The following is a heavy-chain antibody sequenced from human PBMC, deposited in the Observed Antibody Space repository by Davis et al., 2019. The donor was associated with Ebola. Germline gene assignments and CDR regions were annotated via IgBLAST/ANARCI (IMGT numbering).Heavy chain of an antibody. CDR3: ARDRGYTSGWYVPH. CDR2: ISAYNGNT. V-gene: IGHV1-18*01. J-gene: IGHJ4*02. CDR1: GYTFTSYG. D-gene: IGHD6-19*01. Sequence: AASVKVSCKASGYTFTSYGISWVRQAPGQGLEWMGWISAYNGNTNYAQKLQGRVTMTTDTSTSTAYMELRSLISDDTAVYYCARDRGYTSGWYVPHWGQGTLVTVSS.